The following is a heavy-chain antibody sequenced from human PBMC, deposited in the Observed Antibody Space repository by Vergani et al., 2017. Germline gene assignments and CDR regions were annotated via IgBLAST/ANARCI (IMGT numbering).Heavy chain of an antibody. Sequence: QLQLQESGPGLVKPSATLSLTCSVSGASIRSSNYYWGWIRQPPGKGLEWIASNYYSGSTYYNPSLKSRVTISVDTSKNQFSLKLSSVTAADTAVYFCARHSTVEWLVKLVWFDPWGQGILVTVSS. V-gene: IGHV4-39*01. CDR2: NYYSGST. D-gene: IGHD6-19*01. J-gene: IGHJ5*02. CDR3: ARHSTVEWLVKLVWFDP. CDR1: GASIRSSNYY.